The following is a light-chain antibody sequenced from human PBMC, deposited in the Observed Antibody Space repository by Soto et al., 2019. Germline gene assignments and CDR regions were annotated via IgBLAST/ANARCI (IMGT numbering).Light chain of an antibody. J-gene: IGKJ1*01. Sequence: EIVLTQSPATVSLSPGERATLSCRASQNVANYLDWYQQKPGQAPRLLIYDAFNRATGIPDRLSGSGSGTDFTLTISSLEPEDFAVYYCVQRSAWPWTFGQGTVVEVK. CDR3: VQRSAWPWT. CDR1: QNVANY. CDR2: DAF. V-gene: IGKV3-11*01.